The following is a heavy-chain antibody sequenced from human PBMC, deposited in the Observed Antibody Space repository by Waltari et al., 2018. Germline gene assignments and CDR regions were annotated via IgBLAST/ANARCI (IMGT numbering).Heavy chain of an antibody. D-gene: IGHD2-21*01. V-gene: IGHV4-30-4*08. CDR2: IYYSGST. CDR3: ARGKGIEGWYFDL. J-gene: IGHJ2*01. Sequence: QVQLQESGPGLVKPSQTLSLTCTVSGGSISSGDYYWSWLRQPTGKGLEWIGYIYYSGSTYYNPSLKSRVTISVDTSKNQFSLKLSSVTAADTAVYYCARGKGIEGWYFDLWGRGTLVTVSS. CDR1: GGSISSGDYY.